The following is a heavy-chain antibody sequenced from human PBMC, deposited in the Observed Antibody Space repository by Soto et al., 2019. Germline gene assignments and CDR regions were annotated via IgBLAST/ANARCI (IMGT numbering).Heavy chain of an antibody. Sequence: QVQLQQWGAGLLKPSETLSLTCAVSGGSFSRGYYGSWIRQSPGKGLEWIGEIDHSGSIIYNPSLKTRVTVSVDTSKTHCSLNLGSAAAADTALYYCARGWCNSARFAPIDYWGQGTLVTVSS. D-gene: IGHD2-8*01. V-gene: IGHV4-34*01. CDR1: GGSFSRGYY. J-gene: IGHJ4*02. CDR3: ARGWCNSARFAPIDY. CDR2: IDHSGSI.